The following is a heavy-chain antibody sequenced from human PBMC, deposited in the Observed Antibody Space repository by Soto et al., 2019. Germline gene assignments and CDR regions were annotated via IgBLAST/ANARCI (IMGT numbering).Heavy chain of an antibody. V-gene: IGHV4-39*01. D-gene: IGHD2-2*01. Sequence: SETLSLTCTVSGGYISSSSYYWGWIRQPPGKGLEWIGSIYYSGSTYYNPSLKSRVTISVDTSKNQFSLKLSSVTAADTAVYYCATWGGYCSSTSCYAGTFDYWGQGTLVTVSS. CDR1: GGYISSSSYY. CDR2: IYYSGST. CDR3: ATWGGYCSSTSCYAGTFDY. J-gene: IGHJ4*02.